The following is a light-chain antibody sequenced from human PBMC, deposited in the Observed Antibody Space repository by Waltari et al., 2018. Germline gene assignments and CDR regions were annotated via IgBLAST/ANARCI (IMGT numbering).Light chain of an antibody. Sequence: QSVLTQPPSVSAAPAQRVTLSCPGTAPNIGINHVSWYQQFPGTAPKLLIHETNKRPSGIPDRFSGSKSGASATLDITGLQTGDEADYYCGTWDLSLNSGVFGGGTKLTVL. CDR2: ETN. J-gene: IGLJ3*02. CDR3: GTWDLSLNSGV. V-gene: IGLV1-51*02. CDR1: APNIGINH.